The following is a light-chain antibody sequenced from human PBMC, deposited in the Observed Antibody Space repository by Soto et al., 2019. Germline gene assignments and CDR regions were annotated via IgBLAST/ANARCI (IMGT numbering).Light chain of an antibody. V-gene: IGKV1-5*01. CDR1: QSVSRR. Sequence: DIQMTQSPSTLSASVGDRITITCRASQSVSRRLAWYQQKPGKAPKLLIYDASSLDSGVPSRFSGRGSGIEFTLTISSLQPDDCATYYCHTYNTYTLHTFGQGTKLEIK. CDR3: HTYNTYTLHT. CDR2: DAS. J-gene: IGKJ2*01.